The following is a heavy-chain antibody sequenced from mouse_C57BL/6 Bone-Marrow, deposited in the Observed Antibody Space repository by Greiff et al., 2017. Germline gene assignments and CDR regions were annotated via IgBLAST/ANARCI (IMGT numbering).Heavy chain of an antibody. CDR3: ARFWLLRDY. D-gene: IGHD2-3*01. V-gene: IGHV1-64*01. Sequence: QVQLQQPGAELVKPGASVTLSCKASGYTFTSSWMHWVKQRPGQGLEWIGMIHPNSGSTNYNEKFKSKATLTVDKSSSTAYMQLSSLTSEDSAVYYCARFWLLRDYWGQGTTLTVSS. CDR1: GYTFTSSW. J-gene: IGHJ2*01. CDR2: IHPNSGST.